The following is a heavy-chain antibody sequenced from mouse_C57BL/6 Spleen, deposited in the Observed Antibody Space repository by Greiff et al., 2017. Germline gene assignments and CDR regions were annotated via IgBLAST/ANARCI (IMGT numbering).Heavy chain of an antibody. Sequence: EVNVVESGGGLVKPGGSLKLSCAASGFTFSSYAMSWVRQTPEKRLEWVATISDGGSYTYYPDNVKGRFTISRDNAKNNLYLQMSHLKSEDTAMYYCARDGTGGFMDYWGQGTSVTVSS. CDR3: ARDGTGGFMDY. CDR2: ISDGGSYT. J-gene: IGHJ4*01. V-gene: IGHV5-4*01. CDR1: GFTFSSYA.